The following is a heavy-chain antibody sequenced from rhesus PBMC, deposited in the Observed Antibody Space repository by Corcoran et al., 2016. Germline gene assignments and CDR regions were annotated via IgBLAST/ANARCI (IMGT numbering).Heavy chain of an antibody. D-gene: IGHD2-8*01. CDR3: AKDGVVVSATPGYFEF. CDR2: ISNGGGST. CDR1: GFTFSSYG. J-gene: IGHJ1*01. Sequence: EVQLVESGGGLVQPGGSLRLSCAASGFTFSSYGMSWVRQAPGKGLEWVSYISNGGGSTYYADAVKGRFTSSRDNSKNTLSLQMNSLRAEDTAVYYCAKDGVVVSATPGYFEFWGQGALVTVSS. V-gene: IGHV3S5*01.